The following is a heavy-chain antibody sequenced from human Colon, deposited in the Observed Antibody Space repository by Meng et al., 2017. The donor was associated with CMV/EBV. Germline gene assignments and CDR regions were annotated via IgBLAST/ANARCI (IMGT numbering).Heavy chain of an antibody. J-gene: IGHJ1*01. CDR2: ISGSGLTT. CDR3: ARHYYDKGGDQFLQH. V-gene: IGHV3-23*01. CDR1: GFRLNDFD. Sequence: GESLKISCSASGFRLNDFDMTWVRQAPGKGLEWVSSISGSGLTTFYSDAVKGRFTISRDNSRNRMYLQMDSLRAEDTAIYYCARHYYDKGGDQFLQHWGQGTLVTVSS. D-gene: IGHD3-22*01.